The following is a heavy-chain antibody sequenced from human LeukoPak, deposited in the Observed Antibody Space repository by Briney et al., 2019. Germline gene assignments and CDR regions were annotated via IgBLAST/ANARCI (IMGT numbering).Heavy chain of an antibody. Sequence: ASVKGSCRASGGTFSSYAISWVRRAPGQGLEWMGWVNPNSGYTNYAQRFQGRVTMTRDTSVSTAYMELNYLGSDDTAVYFCARSHLYPYALDFWGQGTTITVSS. CDR1: GGTFSSYA. D-gene: IGHD3-16*01. CDR2: VNPNSGYT. CDR3: ARSHLYPYALDF. J-gene: IGHJ6*02. V-gene: IGHV1-8*02.